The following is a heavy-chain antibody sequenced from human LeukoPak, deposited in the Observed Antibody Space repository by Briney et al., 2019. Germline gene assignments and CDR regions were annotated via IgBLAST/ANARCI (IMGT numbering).Heavy chain of an antibody. J-gene: IGHJ5*02. CDR2: IYTSGST. CDR3: ARDRIYMVATWWFDP. Sequence: PGGSLRLSCAASGFTFSSYEMNWVRQAPGKVLEWIGYIYTSGSTNYNPSLKSRVTISVDTSKNQFSLKLSSVTAADTAVYYCARDRIYMVATWWFDPWGQGTLVTVSS. V-gene: IGHV4-4*09. D-gene: IGHD5-12*01. CDR1: GFTFSSYE.